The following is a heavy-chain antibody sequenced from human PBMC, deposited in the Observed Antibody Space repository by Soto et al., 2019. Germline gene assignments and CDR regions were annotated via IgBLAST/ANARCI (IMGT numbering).Heavy chain of an antibody. Sequence: QVQLQESGPGLVKPSETLSLTCTVSDGSVNSGNYYWSWIRQPPGKGLEWIGPIYYIGSTNYNPSLKSRVTFSVAPSKNQSSLKVPSVPAAETAVYFCARGEKQLSRYGGDFDYCGQGILVTVSS. J-gene: IGHJ4*02. CDR3: ARGEKQLSRYGGDFDY. V-gene: IGHV4-61*01. CDR1: DGSVNSGNYY. D-gene: IGHD3-16*01. CDR2: IYYIGST.